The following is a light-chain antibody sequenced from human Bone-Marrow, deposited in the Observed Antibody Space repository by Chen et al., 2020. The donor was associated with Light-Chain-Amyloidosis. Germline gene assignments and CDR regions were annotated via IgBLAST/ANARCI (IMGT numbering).Light chain of an antibody. Sequence: SYVLTQPSSVSVAPGQTATIACGGNNIGSTSVHWYQQTPGQAPLLVVYDDSDRPSGIPERLSGPNSGNTATLTISRVEAGDEADYYCQVWERSSDRPVFGGGTKLTVL. CDR1: NIGSTS. CDR2: DDS. CDR3: QVWERSSDRPV. V-gene: IGLV3-21*02. J-gene: IGLJ3*02.